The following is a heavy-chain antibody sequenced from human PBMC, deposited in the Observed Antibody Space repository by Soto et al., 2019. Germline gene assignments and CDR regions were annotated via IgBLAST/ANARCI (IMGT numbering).Heavy chain of an antibody. V-gene: IGHV4-39*07. Sequence: HSGTMSLTCTVSSGSMNSTSTHYWGWIRQSPGKGLEWIGYVYHTGNTYYNPSLKSRVTISLDTSKNQVSLRLKSVTAADTAVYYCAREQYNWKLWGQGTLVTVSS. J-gene: IGHJ4*02. D-gene: IGHD1-20*01. CDR3: AREQYNWKL. CDR2: VYHTGNT. CDR1: SGSMNSTSTHY.